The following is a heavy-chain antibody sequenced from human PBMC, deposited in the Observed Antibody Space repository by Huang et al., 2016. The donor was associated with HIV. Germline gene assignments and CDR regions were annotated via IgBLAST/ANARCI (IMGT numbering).Heavy chain of an antibody. J-gene: IGHJ3*02. CDR2: TTASGGST. V-gene: IGHV3-23*01. CDR3: AKHLGGRRGFTFIVLFGAFDM. CDR1: GFTFGSYA. Sequence: ESGGGLAQPGGSLRLSCTASGFTFGSYAMNWVRQAPGKGLGWVSGTTASGGSTYYAKSVKGRFTISRDNSKNTLYLQMNSLRAEDTALYYCAKHLGGRRGFTFIVLFGAFDMWGQGTMVTVSS. D-gene: IGHD3-3*01.